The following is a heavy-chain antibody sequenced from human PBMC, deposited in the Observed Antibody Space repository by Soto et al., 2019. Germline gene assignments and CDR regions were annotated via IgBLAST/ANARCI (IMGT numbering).Heavy chain of an antibody. V-gene: IGHV3-30*03. CDR3: ASGRVGAAMLVDY. CDR2: ISYDGSNK. J-gene: IGHJ4*02. D-gene: IGHD2-2*01. CDR1: GFTFSSYG. Sequence: QVQLVESGGGVVQPGRSLRLSCAASGFTFSSYGMHWVRQAPGKGLEWVAVISYDGSNKYYADSVKGQFTISRDNSKNTLYLQMNSLRAEDTAVYYCASGRVGAAMLVDYWGQGTLVTVSS.